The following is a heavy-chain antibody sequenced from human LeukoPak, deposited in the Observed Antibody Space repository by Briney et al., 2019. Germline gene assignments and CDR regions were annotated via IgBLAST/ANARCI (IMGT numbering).Heavy chain of an antibody. Sequence: GGSLRLSCTTSGFTFGDYAMNWVRQAPGKGLEWVGFIRSNSYGGTTEYAASVKGRFTISRDDSRSIAYLQMNGLKTEDTAVYYCTCADYLRDEYSDFWGQGTLVTVSS. V-gene: IGHV3-49*04. CDR1: GFTFGDYA. J-gene: IGHJ4*02. D-gene: IGHD4-11*01. CDR3: TCADYLRDEYSDF. CDR2: IRSNSYGGTT.